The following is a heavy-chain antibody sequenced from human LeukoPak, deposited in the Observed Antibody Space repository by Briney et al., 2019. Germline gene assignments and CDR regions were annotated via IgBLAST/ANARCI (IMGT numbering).Heavy chain of an antibody. CDR2: MNPNSGNT. J-gene: IGHJ4*02. CDR1: GYTFTSYD. V-gene: IGHV1-8*01. CDR3: AAGPAVDIVATIPY. Sequence: ASVKVSCKASGYTFTSYDINWVRQATGQGLEWMGWMNPNSGNTGYAQKFQGRVTMTRNTSISTAYMELSSLRSEDTAVYYCAAGPAVDIVATIPYWGQGTLVTVSS. D-gene: IGHD5-12*01.